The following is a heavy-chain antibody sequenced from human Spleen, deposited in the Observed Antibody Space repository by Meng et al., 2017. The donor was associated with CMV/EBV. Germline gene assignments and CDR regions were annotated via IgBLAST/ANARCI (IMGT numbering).Heavy chain of an antibody. CDR1: GDTFGVYA. J-gene: IGHJ4*02. CDR2: IIPSYDST. V-gene: IGHV1-69*05. Sequence: SVKVSCKASGDTFGVYAMSWVRQAPGQGLEWLGGIIPSYDSTRYAQKFQGRITVSTDESTRTTYLELSSLKSDDTAVYFCARDTVSGAGFYFDIWGQGTLVTVSS. D-gene: IGHD4-11*01. CDR3: ARDTVSGAGFYFDI.